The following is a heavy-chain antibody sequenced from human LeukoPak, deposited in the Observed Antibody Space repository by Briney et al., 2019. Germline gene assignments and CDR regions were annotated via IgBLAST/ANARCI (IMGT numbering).Heavy chain of an antibody. CDR2: MNPNSGNT. CDR1: GYTFTSYD. V-gene: IGHV1-8*01. D-gene: IGHD4-17*01. Sequence: EAPVKVSCKASGYTFTSYDINWVRQATGQGLEWMGWMNPNSGNTSYAQKFQGRVTMTRNTSISTAYMELSSLRSEDTAVYYCARRGLLYWYYYGMDVWGQGTTVTVSS. J-gene: IGHJ6*02. CDR3: ARRGLLYWYYYGMDV.